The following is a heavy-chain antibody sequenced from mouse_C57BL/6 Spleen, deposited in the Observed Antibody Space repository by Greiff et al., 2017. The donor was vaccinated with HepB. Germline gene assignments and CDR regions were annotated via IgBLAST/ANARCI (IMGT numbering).Heavy chain of an antibody. CDR2: IDPSDSYT. D-gene: IGHD3-2*02. Sequence: QVQLQQPGAELVMPGASVKLSCKASGYTFTSYWMHWVKQRPGQGLEWIGEIDPSDSYTNYNQKFKGKSTLTVDKSSSTAYMQLSSLTSEDSAVYYCARDSSAYYFDYWGQGTTLTVSS. CDR3: ARDSSAYYFDY. V-gene: IGHV1-69*01. CDR1: GYTFTSYW. J-gene: IGHJ2*01.